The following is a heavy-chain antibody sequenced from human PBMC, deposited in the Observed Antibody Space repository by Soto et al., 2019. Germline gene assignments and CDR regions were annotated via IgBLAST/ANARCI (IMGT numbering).Heavy chain of an antibody. CDR2: ISGSGGST. J-gene: IGHJ4*02. CDR1: GFTFSSYA. D-gene: IGHD4-17*01. Sequence: EVQLLESGGGLVQPGGSLRLSCAASGFTFSSYAMSWVRQAPGKGLEWVSAISGSGGSTYYADSVKGRFTISRDNSKNTLYLQMNSLRAEDTSVYYCAKDRYGGKDYFDYWGQGTLVTVSS. CDR3: AKDRYGGKDYFDY. V-gene: IGHV3-23*01.